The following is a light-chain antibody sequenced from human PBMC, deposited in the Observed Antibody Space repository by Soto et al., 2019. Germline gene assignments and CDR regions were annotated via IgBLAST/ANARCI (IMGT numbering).Light chain of an antibody. CDR3: CSYAGGTSVV. Sequence: QSALTQPASVSGSPGQSITISCTGTSGDVGRYSLLSWYQQHPGKAPKLMIYEDIERPSGVSNRFSGSKSGNTASLTISGLQTEDEADYYCCSYAGGTSVVFGGGTKLTVL. CDR1: SGDVGRYSL. V-gene: IGLV2-23*01. CDR2: EDI. J-gene: IGLJ2*01.